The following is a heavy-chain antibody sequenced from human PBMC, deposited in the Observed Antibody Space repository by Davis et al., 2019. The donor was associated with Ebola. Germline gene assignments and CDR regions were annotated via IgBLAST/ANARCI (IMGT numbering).Heavy chain of an antibody. CDR3: AKARGLVGATMMDGENFQQ. CDR2: IRFDGSDK. V-gene: IGHV3-30*02. CDR1: GFSFRNYG. D-gene: IGHD1-26*01. Sequence: PGGSLRLSCVASGFSFRNYGMYWVRQAPGKGLEWVAFIRFDGSDKYYGDAMKGRFTISRDNSKNTLYLEMNGLRGDNTALYYCAKARGLVGATMMDGENFQQWGQGTLVTVSA. J-gene: IGHJ1*01.